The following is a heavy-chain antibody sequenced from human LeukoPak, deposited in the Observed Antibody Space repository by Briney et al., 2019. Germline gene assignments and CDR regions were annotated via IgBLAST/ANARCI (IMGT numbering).Heavy chain of an antibody. D-gene: IGHD2-2*01. V-gene: IGHV1-69*13. CDR3: ARLSGVPAAIHGDY. CDR1: GGTFSSYA. Sequence: ASVKVSCKASGGTFSSYAISWVRQAPGQGLEGRGGIIPIFGTANYAQKFQGRVTVTADASTSTAYMELSSLRSEDTAVYYCARLSGVPAAIHGDYWGQGTLVTVSS. J-gene: IGHJ4*02. CDR2: IIPIFGTA.